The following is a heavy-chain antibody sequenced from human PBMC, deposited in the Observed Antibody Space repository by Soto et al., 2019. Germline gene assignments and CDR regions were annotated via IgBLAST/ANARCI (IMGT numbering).Heavy chain of an antibody. V-gene: IGHV4-39*01. D-gene: IGHD6-19*01. CDR2: IYYSGST. J-gene: IGHJ5*02. CDR3: ARRPVVAVSGNWFDP. Sequence: TSETLSLTCTVSGGSISSSSYYWGWIRQPPGKGLEWIGSIYYSGSTYYNPSLKSRVTISVDTSKNQFSLKLSSVTAADTAVYYCARRPVVAVSGNWFDPWGQGTLVTVSS. CDR1: GGSISSSSYY.